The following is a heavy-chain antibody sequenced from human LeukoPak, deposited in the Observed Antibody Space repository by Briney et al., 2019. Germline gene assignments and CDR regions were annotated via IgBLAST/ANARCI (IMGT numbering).Heavy chain of an antibody. D-gene: IGHD3-22*01. CDR1: GYTFTGYY. CDR3: ARGLSEVYYYDSSGPYDY. J-gene: IGHJ4*02. V-gene: IGHV1-2*02. Sequence: SVNVSCKASGYTFTGYYMHWVRQAPGQGLEWMGWINPNSGGTNYAQKFQGRVTMTRDTSISTAYMELSRLRSDDTAVYYCARGLSEVYYYDSSGPYDYWGQGTLVTVSS. CDR2: INPNSGGT.